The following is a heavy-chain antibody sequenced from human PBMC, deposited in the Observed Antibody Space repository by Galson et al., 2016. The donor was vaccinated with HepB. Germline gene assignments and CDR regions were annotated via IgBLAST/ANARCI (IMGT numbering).Heavy chain of an antibody. V-gene: IGHV3-23*01. CDR1: GFSFSTYA. D-gene: IGHD5-12*01. CDR3: AKGRGAGYNGREWNFDY. Sequence: SLRLSCAACGFSFSTYAMTWVRQAPEKGLEWVSTTSPSGDTTSSADSVKGRFTISRDNSENTLYLQMNILRAEDTAIYYCAKGRGAGYNGREWNFDYWGQGSLVTVSS. CDR2: TSPSGDTT. J-gene: IGHJ4*02.